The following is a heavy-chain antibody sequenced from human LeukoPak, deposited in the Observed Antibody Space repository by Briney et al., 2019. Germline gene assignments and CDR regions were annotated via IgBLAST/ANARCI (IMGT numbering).Heavy chain of an antibody. D-gene: IGHD3-10*01. CDR3: ARSRSYGSGSYHFDY. CDR1: GFTFSNYW. V-gene: IGHV3-7*01. CDR2: INQDGSEK. J-gene: IGHJ4*02. Sequence: PGGSLRLSCAASGFTFSNYWMSWVRQAPGKGLEWVANINQDGSEKYYVDSAKGRFTISRDNAKNALYLQMNSLRAEDTAVYYCARSRSYGSGSYHFDYWGQGTLVTVSS.